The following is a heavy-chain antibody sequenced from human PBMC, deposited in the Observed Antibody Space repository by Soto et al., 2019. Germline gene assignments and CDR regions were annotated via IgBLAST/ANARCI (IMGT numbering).Heavy chain of an antibody. D-gene: IGHD3-10*01. CDR2: IYYSGST. J-gene: IGHJ6*02. CDR1: HGSISSGGYY. Sequence: QVQLQESGPGLVKPSQTLSLTCTVSHGSISSGGYYWSWIRQHPGKVLEWVGYIYYSGSTYYNPSLQGRVTTSLDTSKNQYSLKLSSGTAADTAVYYCATQASRVRGAKNYYYYGMDGCGQGTTVTVSS. V-gene: IGHV4-31*03. CDR3: ATQASRVRGAKNYYYYGMDG.